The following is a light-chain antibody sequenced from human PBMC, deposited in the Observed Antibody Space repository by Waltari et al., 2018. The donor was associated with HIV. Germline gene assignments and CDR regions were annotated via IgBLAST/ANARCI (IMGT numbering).Light chain of an antibody. CDR3: QQTYIIPLT. J-gene: IGKJ3*01. V-gene: IGKV1-39*01. Sequence: DIRMTQSPSSLSASTGDRITITCRASQTILTSLNWFQQEPGKAPQLLIYGASTLQPGVSSRFSDRASGSDFTLTISSLQPEDYATYYCQQTYIIPLTFGPGTKV. CDR1: QTILTS. CDR2: GAS.